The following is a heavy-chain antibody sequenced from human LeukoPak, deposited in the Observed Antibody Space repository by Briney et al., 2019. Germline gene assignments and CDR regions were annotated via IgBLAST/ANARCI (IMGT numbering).Heavy chain of an antibody. Sequence: GGSLRLSCAASGFTFSDYYVSWIRQAPGTGLEWISYISTSGSTTLYADSVKGRFTISRDNAKNSLYLQMNSLRAEDTAVYYCAREALVPDYWGQGTPVTVSS. CDR2: ISTSGSTT. CDR3: AREALVPDY. D-gene: IGHD1-26*01. V-gene: IGHV3-11*01. J-gene: IGHJ4*02. CDR1: GFTFSDYY.